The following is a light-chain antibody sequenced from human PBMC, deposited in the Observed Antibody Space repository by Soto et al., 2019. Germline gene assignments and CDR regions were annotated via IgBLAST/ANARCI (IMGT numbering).Light chain of an antibody. CDR2: GAS. Sequence: EIVITHSPATLSVSPGERATLSCRASQSVSSNLAWYQQKPGQAPRLLIYGASTRATGIPARFSGSGSGTEFTLTISSLQSEDFAVYYCQQYNNWPPRRTFGQGTKVDIK. V-gene: IGKV3-15*01. CDR3: QQYNNWPPRRT. J-gene: IGKJ1*01. CDR1: QSVSSN.